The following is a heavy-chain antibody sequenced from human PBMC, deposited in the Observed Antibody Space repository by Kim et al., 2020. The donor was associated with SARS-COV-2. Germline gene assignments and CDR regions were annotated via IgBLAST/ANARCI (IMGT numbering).Heavy chain of an antibody. J-gene: IGHJ4*02. CDR1: GFTFSNYW. Sequence: GGSLRLSCAASGFTFSNYWMHWVRQAPGKGLVWVSRISGGGSSKSYADSVKGRFTISRDNAKNTLYLQMSSLRAEDTAVYYCARLLDGYNRPFGYWGQGTLVTVSS. V-gene: IGHV3-74*01. CDR2: ISGGGSSK. CDR3: ARLLDGYNRPFGY. D-gene: IGHD5-12*01.